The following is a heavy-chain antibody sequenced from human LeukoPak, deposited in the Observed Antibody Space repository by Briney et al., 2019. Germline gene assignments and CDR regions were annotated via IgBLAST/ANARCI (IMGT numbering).Heavy chain of an antibody. CDR3: ARGGVNPVDH. D-gene: IGHD1-14*01. CDR2: MNEYSTTI. CDR1: GFPLNGFW. Sequence: GGSWRLSWAASGFPLNGFWMHWVRQVPGKGLVWVSDMNEYSTTIRYADSVTGRFTISRDNAKSILYLQMNNLRAEDTAMYFCARGGVNPVDHWGQGTLVTVSS. J-gene: IGHJ4*02. V-gene: IGHV3-74*01.